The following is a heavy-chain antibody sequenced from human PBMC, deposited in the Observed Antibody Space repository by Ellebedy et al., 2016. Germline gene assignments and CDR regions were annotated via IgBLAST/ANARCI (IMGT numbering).Heavy chain of an antibody. V-gene: IGHV3-48*01. CDR1: GFTFSSYS. CDR2: ISSSSSTI. J-gene: IGHJ4*02. CDR3: ARNSAMIVVVINSYFDY. Sequence: GGSLRLSXAASGFTFSSYSMNWVRQAPGKGLEWVSYISSSSSTIYYADSVKGRFTISRDNSKNTLYLQMNSLRAEDTAVYYCARNSAMIVVVINSYFDYWGQGTLVTVSS. D-gene: IGHD3-22*01.